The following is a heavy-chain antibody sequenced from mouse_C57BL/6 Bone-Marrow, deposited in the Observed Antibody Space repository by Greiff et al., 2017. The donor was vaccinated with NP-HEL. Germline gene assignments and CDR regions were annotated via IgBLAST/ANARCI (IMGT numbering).Heavy chain of an antibody. J-gene: IGHJ2*01. CDR3: ARHGKGPLYYYGSSPYFDY. D-gene: IGHD1-1*01. CDR2: FYPGSGSI. Sequence: QVQLQQPGAELVKPGASVKLSCKASGYTFTEYTIHWVKQRSGQGLEWIGWFYPGSGSIKYNEKFKDKATLTADKSSSTVYMELSRLTSEDSAVYFCARHGKGPLYYYGSSPYFDYWGQGTTLTVSS. V-gene: IGHV1-62-2*01. CDR1: GYTFTEYT.